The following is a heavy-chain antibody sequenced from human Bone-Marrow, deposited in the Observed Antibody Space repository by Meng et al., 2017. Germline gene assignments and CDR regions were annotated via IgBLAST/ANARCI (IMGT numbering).Heavy chain of an antibody. CDR2: ISSSSSYI. CDR3: ARDVVLMVYAAYFDY. CDR1: GFTFSSYS. Sequence: GESLKISCAASGFTFSSYSMNWVRQAPGKGLEWVSSISSSSSYIYYADSVKGRFTISRDNAKNSLYLQMNSLRAEDTAVYYCARDVVLMVYAAYFDYWGQGTLVTVAS. J-gene: IGHJ4*02. V-gene: IGHV3-21*01. D-gene: IGHD2-8*01.